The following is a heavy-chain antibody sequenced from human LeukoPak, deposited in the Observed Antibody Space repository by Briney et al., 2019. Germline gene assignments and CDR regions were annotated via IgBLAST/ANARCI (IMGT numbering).Heavy chain of an antibody. CDR2: ISSTTSTI. Sequence: GGSLRLSCAASGFTFSSYEMNWVRQAPGKGLEWVSYISSTTSTIYYADSVKGRFTISRDNAKNALYLQLNSLRAEDTAVYYCARGSRPVYNLLTGKRYFDYWGQGTLLTVSS. V-gene: IGHV3-48*03. J-gene: IGHJ4*02. D-gene: IGHD3-9*01. CDR1: GFTFSSYE. CDR3: ARGSRPVYNLLTGKRYFDY.